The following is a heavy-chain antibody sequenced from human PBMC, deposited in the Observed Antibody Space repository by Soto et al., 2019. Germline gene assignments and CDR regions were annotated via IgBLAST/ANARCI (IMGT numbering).Heavy chain of an antibody. V-gene: IGHV1-2*04. Sequence: ASGKVSCKASGYTFTNFGISWVLQAPVQGLEWMGWINPNSGGTNYAQKFQGWVTMTRDTSISTAYMELSRLRSDDTAVYYCARYPWSIAAAGTYFDYWGQGTVVTVSS. CDR2: INPNSGGT. CDR1: GYTFTNFG. J-gene: IGHJ4*02. D-gene: IGHD6-13*01. CDR3: ARYPWSIAAAGTYFDY.